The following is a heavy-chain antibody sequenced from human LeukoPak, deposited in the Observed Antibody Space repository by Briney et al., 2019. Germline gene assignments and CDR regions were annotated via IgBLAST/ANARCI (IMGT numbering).Heavy chain of an antibody. D-gene: IGHD3-10*01. Sequence: GGSLRLSCAASGFTFSETWMSWVRQAPGKGLEWVANIRPDGSSGAYVDSMKGRFAISRDNAKSSLSLQMNTLRVEDTAVYYCWHPLIQGAVSWGQGTLVTVSS. CDR3: WHPLIQGAVS. CDR2: IRPDGSSG. V-gene: IGHV3-7*01. CDR1: GFTFSETW. J-gene: IGHJ5*02.